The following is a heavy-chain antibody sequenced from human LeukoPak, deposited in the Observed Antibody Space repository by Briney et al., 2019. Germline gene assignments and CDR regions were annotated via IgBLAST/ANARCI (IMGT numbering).Heavy chain of an antibody. CDR2: IKQDGSEK. J-gene: IGHJ4*02. V-gene: IGHV3-7*03. CDR1: GFTFSSYW. CDR3: AKDTAQGYTFGTIEQDY. Sequence: GGSLRLSCAASGFTFSSYWMSWVRQAPGKGLEWVANIKQDGSEKYYVDSVKGRLTISRDNAKNSLYLQMNRLRADDTAVYYCAKDTAQGYTFGTIEQDYWGQGTLVTVAS. D-gene: IGHD5-12*01.